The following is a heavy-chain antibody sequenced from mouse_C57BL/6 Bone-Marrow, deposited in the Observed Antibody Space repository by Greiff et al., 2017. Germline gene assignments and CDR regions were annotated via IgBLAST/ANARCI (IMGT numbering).Heavy chain of an antibody. CDR3: ARSSTYYFDD. J-gene: IGHJ2*01. Sequence: EVQLQQSGPELVKPGASVKISCKASGYTFTDYYMNWVKQSHGKSLEWIGDINPNNGGTSYNQKFKGKATLTVDKSSSTAYMELRSLTSEDSAVYYCARSSTYYFDDWGQGTTLTVSS. V-gene: IGHV1-26*01. CDR1: GYTFTDYY. CDR2: INPNNGGT.